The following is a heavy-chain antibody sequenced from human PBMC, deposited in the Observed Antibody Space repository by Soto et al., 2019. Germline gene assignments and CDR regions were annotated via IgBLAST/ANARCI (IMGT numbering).Heavy chain of an antibody. D-gene: IGHD3-3*01. Sequence: PSETLSLTCTVSGCSISSSSYYWGWIRQPPGKGLEWIGSIYYSGSTYYNPSIKSRVTISVDTSKNQFSLKLSSVTAADTAVYYCARQYYVLWSGYYAWFESWGQGSLVP. J-gene: IGHJ5*01. CDR1: GCSISSSSYY. CDR2: IYYSGST. CDR3: ARQYYVLWSGYYAWFES. V-gene: IGHV4-39*01.